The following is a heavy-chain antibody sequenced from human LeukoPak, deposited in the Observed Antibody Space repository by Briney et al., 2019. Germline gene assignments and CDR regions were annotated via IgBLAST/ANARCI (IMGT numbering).Heavy chain of an antibody. D-gene: IGHD3-22*01. Sequence: SVKVSCKASGGTFSSYAISWVRQAPGQGLEWMGGIIPIFGTANYAQKFQGRVTITADESTSTAYMELSSLRSEDTAVYYCARGTYYYDSSGHLDYWGQGTLVTVSS. J-gene: IGHJ4*02. V-gene: IGHV1-69*01. CDR2: IIPIFGTA. CDR3: ARGTYYYDSSGHLDY. CDR1: GGTFSSYA.